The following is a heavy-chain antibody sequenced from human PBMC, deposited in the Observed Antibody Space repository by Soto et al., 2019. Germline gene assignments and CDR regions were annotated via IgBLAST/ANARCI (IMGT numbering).Heavy chain of an antibody. J-gene: IGHJ4*02. V-gene: IGHV4-59*08. CDR2: IYYSGST. Sequence: QVQLQESGPGLVKPSETLSLTCTVSGGTISSWYWSWIRRPPGKGLEWIGYIYYSGSTNCNPSLKSRVTISVDTSKNQFSLKLSSVTAADTAVYYCARRYGSAIDYWGQGTLVTVSS. CDR3: ARRYGSAIDY. D-gene: IGHD1-26*01. CDR1: GGTISSWY.